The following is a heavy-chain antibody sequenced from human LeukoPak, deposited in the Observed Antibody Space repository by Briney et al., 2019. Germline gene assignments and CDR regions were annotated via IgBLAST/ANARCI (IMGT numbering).Heavy chain of an antibody. CDR3: ARDRPGSGTFDAFDL. V-gene: IGHV3-11*05. D-gene: IGHD3-10*01. CDR2: ISNSSPYT. CDR1: GFTFRDYY. Sequence: GGSLRLSCAASGFTFRDYYMSWIRQAPGKGLEWLSYISNSSPYTKYAGSVKGRFTISRDSARNSVFLQMNSLRAEDTAAYYCARDRPGSGTFDAFDLWGQGTMVTVSS. J-gene: IGHJ3*01.